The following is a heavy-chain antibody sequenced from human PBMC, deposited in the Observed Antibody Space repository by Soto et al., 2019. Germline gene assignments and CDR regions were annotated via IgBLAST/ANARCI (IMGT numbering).Heavy chain of an antibody. D-gene: IGHD1-26*01. Sequence: WGSLGLGCALSGFSVSSKYLSWVRQAPGKGLEWVSVHYSGGSTYYADSVQGRFTISRDKSNNTLYLQMRSVRAEDTAVYFCARHRHPRGTVGATSPLDPWGQGTKVTVSS. CDR3: ARHRHPRGTVGATSPLDP. J-gene: IGHJ5*02. V-gene: IGHV3-53*01. CDR1: GFSVSSKY. CDR2: HYSGGST.